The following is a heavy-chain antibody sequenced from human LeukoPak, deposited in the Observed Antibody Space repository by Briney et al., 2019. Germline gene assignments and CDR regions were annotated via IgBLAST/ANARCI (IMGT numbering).Heavy chain of an antibody. CDR1: GYSINSGYY. Sequence: SETLSLTCTVSGYSINSGYYWSWIRQPPGKRLEWIGSIYYSGSTYSNPTLKSRLTISVDTSKNQISLNLTSVTAADTAVYYCARDSFWRGYSSFDYWGQGTLVTVSS. CDR3: ARDSFWRGYSSFDY. J-gene: IGHJ4*02. V-gene: IGHV4-38-2*02. CDR2: IYYSGST. D-gene: IGHD3-3*01.